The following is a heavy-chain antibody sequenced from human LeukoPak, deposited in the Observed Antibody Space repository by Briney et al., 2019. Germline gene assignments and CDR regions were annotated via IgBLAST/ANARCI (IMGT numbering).Heavy chain of an antibody. Sequence: SETLSLTCTVSGVSVSSGSYYWSWIRQPPGKGLEWIGYIYYSGSTYYNPSLKSRVTISVDTSKNQFSLKLSSVTAADTAVYYCARDRGLGSDWGQGTLVTVSS. D-gene: IGHD3-10*01. J-gene: IGHJ4*02. CDR1: GVSVSSGSYY. V-gene: IGHV4-61*01. CDR2: IYYSGST. CDR3: ARDRGLGSD.